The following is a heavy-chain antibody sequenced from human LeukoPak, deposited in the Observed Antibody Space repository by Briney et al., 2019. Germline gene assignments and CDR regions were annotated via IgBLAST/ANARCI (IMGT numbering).Heavy chain of an antibody. CDR2: IQPGDSET. CDR1: GYIFNNHW. Sequence: GESLKVSRRASGYIFNNHWIGWVRQMPGKGLEWMGIIQPGDSETRYSTAFQGQDTISVDKSVSPASLQWRSLQASDTAIYYCARQWKFYDSLGPLDGWGQGTPVTVSS. D-gene: IGHD3-22*01. CDR3: ARQWKFYDSLGPLDG. J-gene: IGHJ6*02. V-gene: IGHV5-51*01.